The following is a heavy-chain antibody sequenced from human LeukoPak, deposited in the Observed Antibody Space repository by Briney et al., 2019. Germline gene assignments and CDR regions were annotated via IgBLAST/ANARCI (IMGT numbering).Heavy chain of an antibody. CDR2: ISYDGSNK. J-gene: IGHJ6*03. V-gene: IGHV3-30*18. CDR1: GFTFSSYG. D-gene: IGHD2-15*01. Sequence: GSLRLSCAASGFTFSSYGMHWVRQAPGKGLEGVAVISYDGSNKYYADSVKGRFTISRDNSKNTLYLQMNSLRAEDTAVYYCAKSKRDQRWFYYYYYMDVWGKGTTVTVSS. CDR3: AKSKRDQRWFYYYYYMDV.